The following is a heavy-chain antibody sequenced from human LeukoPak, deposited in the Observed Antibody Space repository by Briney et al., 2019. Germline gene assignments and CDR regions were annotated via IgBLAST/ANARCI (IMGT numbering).Heavy chain of an antibody. D-gene: IGHD1-26*01. Sequence: PSETLSLTCGVSGGSISSTNWWSWVRQPPGQGLEWIGEISLTGRTNYNPSLKSRVTISVDTSENQFSLKLSSVTAADTAVYYCARYSGSHYAFDIWGQGTMVTVSS. J-gene: IGHJ3*02. CDR2: ISLTGRT. CDR1: GGSISSTNW. CDR3: ARYSGSHYAFDI. V-gene: IGHV4-4*02.